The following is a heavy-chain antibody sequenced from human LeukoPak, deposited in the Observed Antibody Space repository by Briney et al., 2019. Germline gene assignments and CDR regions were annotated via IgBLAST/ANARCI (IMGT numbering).Heavy chain of an antibody. J-gene: IGHJ4*02. CDR2: IYYSGSI. D-gene: IGHD4-17*01. Sequence: SETLSLTCTVSGGSISSSSYYWGWIRQPPGKGLEWIGSIYYSGSIYYNPSLKSRVTISVDTSKNQFSLKLSSVTAADTAVYYCARPDYGDYVYFDYWGQGTLVTVSS. CDR1: GGSISSSSYY. CDR3: ARPDYGDYVYFDY. V-gene: IGHV4-39*01.